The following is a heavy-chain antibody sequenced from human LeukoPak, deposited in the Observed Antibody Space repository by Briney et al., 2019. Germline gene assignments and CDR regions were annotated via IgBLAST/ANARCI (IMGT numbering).Heavy chain of an antibody. Sequence: GASVKVSCKASGYTFTSYDINWVRQATGQGLEWMGWVNPNSGNTGYTQKFQGRVTITRNTAISTAYMELSSLTSEDTAVYYCVRGDRDYDILTGYSKSWFDPWGQGTLVTVSS. J-gene: IGHJ5*02. D-gene: IGHD3-9*01. CDR1: GYTFTSYD. V-gene: IGHV1-8*03. CDR2: VNPNSGNT. CDR3: VRGDRDYDILTGYSKSWFDP.